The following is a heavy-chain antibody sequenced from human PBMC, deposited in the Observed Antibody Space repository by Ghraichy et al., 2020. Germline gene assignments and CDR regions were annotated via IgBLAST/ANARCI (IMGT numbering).Heavy chain of an antibody. D-gene: IGHD3-16*01. V-gene: IGHV1-46*01. Sequence: ASVKVSCKASGFTFTNYYIQWVRQATGQGLEWMGTLHTSGGTTLFAQRFKGRVSMTYDTSTSTVYLEMTSLTSADTAVYYCAIELPHTLYFDYWGQGALVTVSS. CDR1: GFTFTNYY. J-gene: IGHJ4*02. CDR2: LHTSGGTT. CDR3: AIELPHTLYFDY.